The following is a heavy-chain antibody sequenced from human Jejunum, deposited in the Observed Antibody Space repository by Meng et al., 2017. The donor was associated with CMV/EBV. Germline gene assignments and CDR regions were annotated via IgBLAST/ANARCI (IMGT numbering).Heavy chain of an antibody. CDR1: YW. CDR2: INFDGSVE. Sequence: YWMTWVRHFPGEGLEWVANINFDGSVEYYVGSVRGRFTIARDNAKNSLSLQMNSLRAEDTAVYYCARNYPRNCASINCPGAYDIWGQGTVVTVSS. V-gene: IGHV3-7*01. J-gene: IGHJ3*02. D-gene: IGHD2-2*01. CDR3: ARNYPRNCASINCPGAYDI.